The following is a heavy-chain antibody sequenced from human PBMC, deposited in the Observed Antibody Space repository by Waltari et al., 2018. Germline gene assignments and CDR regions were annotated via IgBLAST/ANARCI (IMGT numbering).Heavy chain of an antibody. D-gene: IGHD5-12*01. J-gene: IGHJ4*02. CDR1: GFTFDDYA. CDR2: ISWNSGSI. CDR3: AKDIGRYSGYDRGGGFDY. V-gene: IGHV3-9*01. Sequence: EVQLVESGGGLVQPGRSLRLSCAASGFTFDDYAMHWVRQAPGKGLEWVSGISWNSGSIGYADSVKGRFTISRDNAKNSLYLQMNSLRAEDTALYYCAKDIGRYSGYDRGGGFDYWGQGTLVTVSS.